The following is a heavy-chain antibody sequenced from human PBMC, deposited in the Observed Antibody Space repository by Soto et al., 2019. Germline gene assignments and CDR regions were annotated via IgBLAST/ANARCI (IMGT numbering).Heavy chain of an antibody. CDR3: ASSRRVVVAYYYGMDV. J-gene: IGHJ6*02. Sequence: SVKVSCKASGGTFSSYAISWVRQAPGQGLEWMGGIIPIFGTANYAQKFQGRVTFTADESTSTAYMELSSLRSEDTAVYYCASSRRVVVAYYYGMDVWGQGTTVTVSS. V-gene: IGHV1-69*13. CDR2: IIPIFGTA. CDR1: GGTFSSYA. D-gene: IGHD2-15*01.